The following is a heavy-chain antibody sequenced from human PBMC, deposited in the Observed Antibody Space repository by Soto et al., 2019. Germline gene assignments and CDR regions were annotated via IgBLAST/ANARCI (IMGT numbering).Heavy chain of an antibody. CDR3: AKSQEIGTHFFDS. Sequence: GGSLRLSCEASGFTFSGFDMHWIRQPTGKGLEWVSSIGTAGDTYYAVSVKGRFTISRDNAKNSLSLQMNSLRAGDMAVYFCAKSQEIGTHFFDSWGQGTQVTVSS. V-gene: IGHV3-13*01. CDR1: GFTFSGFD. CDR2: IGTAGDT. D-gene: IGHD6-13*01. J-gene: IGHJ4*02.